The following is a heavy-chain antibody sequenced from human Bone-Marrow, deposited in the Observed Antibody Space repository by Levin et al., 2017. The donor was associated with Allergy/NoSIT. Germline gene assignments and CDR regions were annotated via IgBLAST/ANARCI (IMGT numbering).Heavy chain of an antibody. CDR1: GFTFSSYS. J-gene: IGHJ4*02. D-gene: IGHD3-22*01. Sequence: PGGSLRLSCVASGFTFSSYSMNWVRQSPGKGLEWVSSISSNSYYINYADSLKGRFTISRDNARNSLYLHMNSLRAEDSAIYYCTKESSYYNGFSGYAWGQGTLVSVSS. CDR3: TKESSYYNGFSGYA. V-gene: IGHV3-21*01. CDR2: ISSNSYYI.